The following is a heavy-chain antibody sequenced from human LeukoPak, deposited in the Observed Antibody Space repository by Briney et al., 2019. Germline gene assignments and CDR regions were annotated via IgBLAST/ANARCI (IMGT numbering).Heavy chain of an antibody. V-gene: IGHV5-51*01. Sequence: GESLQISCKGSGYRFTYYWIGWVRQMPGKGLEWMGIIYPADSDTRYSPSFQGQVTISADNSTSTAYLQWSSLKASDTAMYYCARQDGRALYYFDYGGQGTLVTVSS. CDR2: IYPADSDT. CDR3: ARQDGRALYYFDY. D-gene: IGHD5-24*01. CDR1: GYRFTYYW. J-gene: IGHJ4*02.